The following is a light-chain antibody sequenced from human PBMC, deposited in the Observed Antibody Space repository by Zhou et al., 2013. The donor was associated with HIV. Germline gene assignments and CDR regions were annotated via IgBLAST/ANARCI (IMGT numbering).Light chain of an antibody. CDR2: EVF. V-gene: IGKV2D-29*01. CDR3: MQTRQVPFT. J-gene: IGKJ3*01. CDR1: QTLLHSVDGKTY. Sequence: EIVMTQTPLSLSVTLGQPASISCESSQTLLHSVDGKTYFYWYLQKPGQPPQLLIYEVFQPFLWRGTKVQWQRIRDTFHTEHQPVEADDVGVYYCMQTRQVPFTFGPGTKLHVK.